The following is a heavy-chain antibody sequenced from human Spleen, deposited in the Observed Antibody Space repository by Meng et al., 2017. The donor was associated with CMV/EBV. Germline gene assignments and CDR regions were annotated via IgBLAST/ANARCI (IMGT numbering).Heavy chain of an antibody. Sequence: YTFTRYEISWVRQATGQGPEWMGWIDPNSGHTGYAQRFQGRVTISRSTSVTTAYVELSSLSYDDTAVYYCAIGYCSTMKCAGGLDYWGQGTLVTVSS. D-gene: IGHD2-2*01. J-gene: IGHJ4*02. CDR2: IDPNSGHT. CDR3: AIGYCSTMKCAGGLDY. CDR1: YTFTRYE. V-gene: IGHV1-8*03.